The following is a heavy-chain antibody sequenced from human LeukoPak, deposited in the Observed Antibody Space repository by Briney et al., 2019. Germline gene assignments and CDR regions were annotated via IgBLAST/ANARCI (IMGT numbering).Heavy chain of an antibody. CDR2: IHYSGST. J-gene: IGHJ4*02. CDR3: ASTRGSYRQYYFDY. D-gene: IGHD1-26*01. V-gene: IGHV4-59*01. CDR1: GGSITNYY. Sequence: SETLSLTCTVSGGSITNYYCTWIRQPPGKGLEWIGYIHYSGSTNYNPSLKSRVTISVDTSKNQFSLKLSSVTAADTAVYYCASTRGSYRQYYFDYWGQGTLVTVSS.